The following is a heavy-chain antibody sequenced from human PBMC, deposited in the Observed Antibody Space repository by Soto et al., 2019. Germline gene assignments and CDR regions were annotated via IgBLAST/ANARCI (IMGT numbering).Heavy chain of an antibody. CDR3: AKLPLTSWYDRTPFDY. CDR1: GFSFSSYG. Sequence: GGSLRLSCVASGFSFSSYGMSWVRQVPGRGLEWVSGISASGGSTYSADSVKGRFIISRDNSKNTLYLQMNILRGEDTAIYYCAKLPLTSWYDRTPFDYWGQGTLVTVSS. V-gene: IGHV3-23*01. CDR2: ISASGGST. J-gene: IGHJ4*02. D-gene: IGHD6-13*01.